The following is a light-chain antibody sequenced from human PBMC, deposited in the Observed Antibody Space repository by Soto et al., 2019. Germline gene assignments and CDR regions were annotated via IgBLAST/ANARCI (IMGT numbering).Light chain of an antibody. CDR3: QVWDSSSDHWV. J-gene: IGLJ3*02. CDR2: DDR. Sequence: SYELTQPPSVSVAPGQTARITCGGSNIGGRSVHWYQQKPGQAPILVVYDDRDRPSAIPERFSGSNSGNTATLTISRVEVGDEADYYCQVWDSSSDHWVFGGGTKVTVL. CDR1: NIGGRS. V-gene: IGLV3-21*02.